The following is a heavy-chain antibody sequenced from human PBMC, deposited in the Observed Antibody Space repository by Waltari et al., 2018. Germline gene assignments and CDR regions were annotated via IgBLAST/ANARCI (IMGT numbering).Heavy chain of an antibody. J-gene: IGHJ4*02. CDR1: GFRFSSYS. D-gene: IGHD3-16*02. V-gene: IGHV3-48*02. CDR3: ATAARRRDVGDVS. CDR2: ISPTSSTI. Sequence: EVQLVEAGGSLVQHGGSLRLSCGASGFRFSSYSRNWVRQAPGKGLEWVSDISPTSSTIYYADSVKGRFTISRDNGKDSLHLQMNSLRDEDTAVYYCATAARRRDVGDVSWGQGTLVTVSA.